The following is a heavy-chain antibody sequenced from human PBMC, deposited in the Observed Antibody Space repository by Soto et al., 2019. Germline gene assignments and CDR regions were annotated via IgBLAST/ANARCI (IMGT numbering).Heavy chain of an antibody. CDR1: GYTFTSYG. Sequence: QVRLVQSGAEVKKPGASVKVSCKGSGYTFTSYGITWLRQAPGQGLEWMGWLSAHNGNTNYAQKLQGRVTVTRDTHTSTAYMELRRLRADDTAVYYCARGRYGDYWGQGALVTVSS. J-gene: IGHJ4*02. D-gene: IGHD1-1*01. CDR2: LSAHNGNT. V-gene: IGHV1-18*01. CDR3: ARGRYGDY.